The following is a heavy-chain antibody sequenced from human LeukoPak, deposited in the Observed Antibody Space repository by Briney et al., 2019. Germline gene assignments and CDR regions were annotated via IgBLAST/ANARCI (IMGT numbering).Heavy chain of an antibody. CDR1: GFTFSSYA. V-gene: IGHV3-30-3*01. J-gene: IGHJ4*02. CDR3: ARGRNFYGYFDY. Sequence: PGGSLRLSCEASGFTFSSYAMHWVRQAPGKGREWVAVISYDGSNKYYADSVKGRFTISRDNSKNTLYLQMNSLRAEDTAVYYCARGRNFYGYFDYWGQGTLVTVSS. D-gene: IGHD3-10*01. CDR2: ISYDGSNK.